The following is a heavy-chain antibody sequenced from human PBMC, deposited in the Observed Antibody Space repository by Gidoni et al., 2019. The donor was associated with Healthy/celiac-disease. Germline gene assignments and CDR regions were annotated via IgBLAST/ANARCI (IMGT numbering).Heavy chain of an antibody. J-gene: IGHJ4*02. CDR3: ARVLGELLPDS. D-gene: IGHD3-10*01. Sequence: EVQLVESGGGLVQPGGSLRLSCAASGFTVSSNYMSWVRQAPGKGLEWVAVIYSGGSTYYADSVKGRFTISRDNSKNTLYLQMNSLRAEDTAVYYCARVLGELLPDSWGQGTLVTVSS. CDR2: IYSGGST. V-gene: IGHV3-66*01. CDR1: GFTVSSNY.